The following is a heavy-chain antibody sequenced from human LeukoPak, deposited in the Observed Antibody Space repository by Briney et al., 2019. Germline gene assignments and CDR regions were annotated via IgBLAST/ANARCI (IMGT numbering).Heavy chain of an antibody. D-gene: IGHD3-16*01. Sequence: SETLSLTCTVSGGSICSYYWSWIRQPPGKGLEWIGYFHNSGTSTYHPSLKSRVTISADTSKNQFSLKLNSLTTADTAVYYCTRGAGWLIDYWGQGILVTVSS. CDR3: TRGAGWLIDY. CDR1: GGSICSYY. J-gene: IGHJ4*02. CDR2: FHNSGTS. V-gene: IGHV4-59*01.